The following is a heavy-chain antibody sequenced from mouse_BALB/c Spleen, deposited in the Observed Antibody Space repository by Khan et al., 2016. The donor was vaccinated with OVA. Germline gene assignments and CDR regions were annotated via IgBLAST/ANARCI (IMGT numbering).Heavy chain of an antibody. CDR3: ARNSALTYALDY. CDR1: GFSLSRFT. J-gene: IGHJ4*01. D-gene: IGHD1-2*01. Sequence: QVQLKESGPGLVAPSQSLSITCTVSGFSLSRFTVHWVRRPPGKGLEWLGMIWGDGSTAYNSALKSRLNINKDDSKSQVFLTMRSLQIADTAMYYCARNSALTYALDYWGQGTSVTVSS. CDR2: IWGDGST. V-gene: IGHV2-6-4*01.